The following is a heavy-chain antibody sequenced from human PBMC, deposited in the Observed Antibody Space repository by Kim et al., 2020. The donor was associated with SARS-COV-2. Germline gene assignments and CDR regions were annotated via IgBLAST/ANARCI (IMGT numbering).Heavy chain of an antibody. CDR3: AREGYYYDSSGTSSFDY. Sequence: GGSLRLSCAASGFTFSSYWMHWVRQAPGKGLVWVSRINSDGSSTSYADSVKGRFTISRDNAKNTLYLQMNSLRAEDTAVYYCAREGYYYDSSGTSSFDYWGQGTLVTVSS. D-gene: IGHD3-22*01. CDR1: GFTFSSYW. V-gene: IGHV3-74*01. J-gene: IGHJ4*02. CDR2: INSDGSST.